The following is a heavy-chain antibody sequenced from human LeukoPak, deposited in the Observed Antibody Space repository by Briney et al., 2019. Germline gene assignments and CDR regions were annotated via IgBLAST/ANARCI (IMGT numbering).Heavy chain of an antibody. Sequence: PGGSLRLSCVASGFTFIVYAMSWVRQAPGKGLEWVSTISGSGTDTFYADSVKGRFTISRDNAKNSLYLQMNSLRAEDTAVYYCARESRNDYGEGFDIWGQGTIVTVSS. CDR2: ISGSGTDT. CDR1: GFTFIVYA. J-gene: IGHJ3*02. D-gene: IGHD4-17*01. V-gene: IGHV3-23*01. CDR3: ARESRNDYGEGFDI.